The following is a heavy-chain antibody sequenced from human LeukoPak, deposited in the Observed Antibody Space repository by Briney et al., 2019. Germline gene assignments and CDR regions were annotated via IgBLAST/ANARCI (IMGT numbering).Heavy chain of an antibody. CDR1: GGSFSGYY. J-gene: IGHJ4*02. D-gene: IGHD6-19*01. CDR2: INHSGST. Sequence: PSETLSLTCAVYGGSFSGYYWSWIRQPPGKGLEWIGEINHSGSTNYNPSLKSRVTISVDTSKNQFSLKLSSVTAADTAVYYCARWRQQWLYYFDYWGQGTLVTVSS. V-gene: IGHV4-34*01. CDR3: ARWRQQWLYYFDY.